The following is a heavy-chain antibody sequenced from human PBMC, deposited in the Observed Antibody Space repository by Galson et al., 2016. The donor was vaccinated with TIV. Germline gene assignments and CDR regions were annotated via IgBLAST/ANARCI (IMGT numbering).Heavy chain of an antibody. D-gene: IGHD4-17*01. V-gene: IGHV4-38-2*02. Sequence: SETLSLTCGVYTETLSGYYWGWVRQPPGKGLQWIGGIYESGTTYSNPSLKSRLTLSVDTSKNEFSLKLSSVTAADTAVYYCMREGSTVTMHHYFGMDVWGQGTSVTVSS. CDR2: IYESGTT. CDR1: TETLSGYY. CDR3: MREGSTVTMHHYFGMDV. J-gene: IGHJ6*02.